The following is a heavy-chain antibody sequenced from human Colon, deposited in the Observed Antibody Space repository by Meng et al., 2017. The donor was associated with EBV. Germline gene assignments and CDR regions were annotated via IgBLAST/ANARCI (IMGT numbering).Heavy chain of an antibody. V-gene: IGHV1-69*13. CDR2: LIAVFDKT. D-gene: IGHD1-14*01. CDR3: ARGRRNEPLFDY. J-gene: IGHJ4*02. CDR1: GASFSTHT. Sequence: QVLLVQSGDEVKRPGSSVKVACTTSGASFSTHTFSWVRQAPGQGLEWMGGLIAVFDKTKAAPRFQDRVTFTADESTSTAYMELSSLTFDDTAVYFCARGRRNEPLFDYWGQGTLVTVSS.